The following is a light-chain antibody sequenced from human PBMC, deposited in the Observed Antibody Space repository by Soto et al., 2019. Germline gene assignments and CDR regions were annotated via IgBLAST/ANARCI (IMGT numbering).Light chain of an antibody. Sequence: EIVLTQSPGTLSLSPGERATHSCRASQRVSSTYLAWYQQKPGRAPRLLISGAFNRATGIPDRFSGSGSGTDFTLTISTLEPEDFAVYYCQQYGNSPAWTFGQGTKVDIK. J-gene: IGKJ1*01. V-gene: IGKV3-20*01. CDR1: QRVSSTY. CDR3: QQYGNSPAWT. CDR2: GAF.